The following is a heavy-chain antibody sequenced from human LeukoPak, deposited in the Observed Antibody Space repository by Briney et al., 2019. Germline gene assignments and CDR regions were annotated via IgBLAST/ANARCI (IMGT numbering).Heavy chain of an antibody. Sequence: GRSLGLSCTASGFTFGDYAMSWFRQAPGKGLEWVGFIRSKAYGGTTEYAASVKGRFTISRDDSKSIAYLQMNSLKTEDTAVYYCTREQLERTEPAFDYWGQGTLVTVSS. J-gene: IGHJ4*02. CDR2: IRSKAYGGTT. V-gene: IGHV3-49*03. D-gene: IGHD1-1*01. CDR1: GFTFGDYA. CDR3: TREQLERTEPAFDY.